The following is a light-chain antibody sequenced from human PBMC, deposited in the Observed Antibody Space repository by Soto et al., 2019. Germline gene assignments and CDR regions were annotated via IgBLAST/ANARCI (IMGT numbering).Light chain of an antibody. CDR3: SSYTTSTTRII. CDR1: TSNVGTYKF. J-gene: IGLJ2*01. Sequence: QSALTQPASVSGSPGQSITISCTGTTSNVGTYKFVSWYQYHPGKAPKLIIYEGSKRPSGVSSRFSGSKSGNTASLTISGLQAEDEADYYCSSYTTSTTRIIFGGGTKLTVL. CDR2: EGS. V-gene: IGLV2-14*02.